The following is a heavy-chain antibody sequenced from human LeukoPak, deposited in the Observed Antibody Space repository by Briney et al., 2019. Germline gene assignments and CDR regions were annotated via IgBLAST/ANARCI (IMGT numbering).Heavy chain of an antibody. CDR2: ISGSGTTI. Sequence: GGSLRLSCAASGFTFSSYEMNWVRQAPGKGLEWVSYISGSGTTIYYADSVKGRFTISRDNAKNSLYLQMNSLRAEDTAVYYCAELGITMIGGVWGKGTTVTISS. V-gene: IGHV3-48*03. J-gene: IGHJ6*04. D-gene: IGHD3-10*02. CDR3: AELGITMIGGV. CDR1: GFTFSSYE.